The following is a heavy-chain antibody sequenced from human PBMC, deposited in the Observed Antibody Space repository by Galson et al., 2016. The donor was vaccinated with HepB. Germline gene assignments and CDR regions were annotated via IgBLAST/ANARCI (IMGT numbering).Heavy chain of an antibody. V-gene: IGHV3-73*01. Sequence: SLRLSCAASGFTFSGSTMHWVRQASGKGLEWVGRIRSKANSYATAYAASVTGRFTISRDDSKNTAYLQMNSLKTEDTAVYYCTFTYYDILTGYSYYMDVWGKGTTVTVSS. CDR3: TFTYYDILTGYSYYMDV. D-gene: IGHD3-9*01. CDR1: GFTFSGST. J-gene: IGHJ6*03. CDR2: IRSKANSYAT.